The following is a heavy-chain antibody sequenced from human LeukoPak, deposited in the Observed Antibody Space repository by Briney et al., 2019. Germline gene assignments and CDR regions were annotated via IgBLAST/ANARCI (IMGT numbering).Heavy chain of an antibody. Sequence: TGGSLRLSCAASGFTFSTYEMNWVRQAPGKGLEWVSYISSGGTTIYYADSVKGRFTISRDNAKNSLYLQVNSLRAEDTAVYYCAGAFTGSYFRPLDYWGQGTLVTVSS. CDR3: AGAFTGSYFRPLDY. CDR2: ISSGGTTI. V-gene: IGHV3-48*03. CDR1: GFTFSTYE. D-gene: IGHD1-26*01. J-gene: IGHJ4*02.